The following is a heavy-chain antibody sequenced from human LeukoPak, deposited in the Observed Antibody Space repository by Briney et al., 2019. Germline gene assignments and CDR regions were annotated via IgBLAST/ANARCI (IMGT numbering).Heavy chain of an antibody. V-gene: IGHV1-69*04. Sequence: SVTVSCTASEGTLSSYANSWVRQAPGQGLEWMGRIIPILGIANYAQKFQGRVTITADKSTSTAYMELSSLRSEDTAVYYCARYFYYDSSGYEYWGQGTLVTVSS. J-gene: IGHJ4*02. CDR2: IIPILGIA. D-gene: IGHD3-22*01. CDR1: EGTLSSYA. CDR3: ARYFYYDSSGYEY.